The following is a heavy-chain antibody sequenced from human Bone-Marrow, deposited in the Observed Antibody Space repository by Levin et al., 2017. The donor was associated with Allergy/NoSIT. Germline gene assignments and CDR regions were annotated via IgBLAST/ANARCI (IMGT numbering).Heavy chain of an antibody. J-gene: IGHJ3*02. D-gene: IGHD6-19*01. CDR1: GYNFTSYT. V-gene: IGHV7-4-1*02. CDR2: INTNTGNP. CDR3: ARDMIALAIGDDAFNI. Sequence: ASVKVSCKASGYNFTSYTMNWVRQAPGQGLEWMGWINTNTGNPTYAQGFTGRFVFSLDTSVSTVFLQISSLKADDTAVYYCARDMIALAIGDDAFNIWGQGTMVTVSS.